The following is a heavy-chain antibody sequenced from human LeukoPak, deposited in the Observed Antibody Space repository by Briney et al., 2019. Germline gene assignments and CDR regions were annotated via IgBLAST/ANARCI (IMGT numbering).Heavy chain of an antibody. D-gene: IGHD4-23*01. V-gene: IGHV4-38-2*01. CDR1: DYSISSGHY. CDR2: IYHSGST. J-gene: IGHJ4*02. Sequence: SETLSLTCAVSDYSISSGHYWGWIRQPPGKGLEWIGSIYHSGSTYYNPSLKSRVTISVDTSKNQFSLKLSSVTAADTAVYYCARTGPYGGIDYWGQGTLVTVSS. CDR3: ARTGPYGGIDY.